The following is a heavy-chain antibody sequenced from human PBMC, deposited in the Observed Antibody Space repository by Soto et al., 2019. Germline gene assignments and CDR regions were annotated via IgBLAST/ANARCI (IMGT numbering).Heavy chain of an antibody. D-gene: IGHD6-19*01. CDR1: GFTFNSFS. J-gene: IGHJ4*02. CDR2: ISSSSSSI. Sequence: EVQLVESGGGLVKPGGSLRLSCAASGFTFNSFSMNWVRQAPGKGLEWVSSISSSSSSIYYADSVKGRFTISRDNTKNSLYPQMDSLRAEDTAVYYCARDQSAVAGGNDYWGRGALVTVSS. CDR3: ARDQSAVAGGNDY. V-gene: IGHV3-21*01.